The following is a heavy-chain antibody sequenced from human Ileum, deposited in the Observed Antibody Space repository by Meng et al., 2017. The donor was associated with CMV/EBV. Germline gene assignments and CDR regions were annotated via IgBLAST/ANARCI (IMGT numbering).Heavy chain of an antibody. Sequence: SCAASGLDFSNFWVEWGRQVPGKGPEWVARSDSDEIFTTYAGSVKGRFAISRDNSENTVYLQMNSLRGDDSAVYYCVRLAATRKAFDLWGQGTLVTVSS. J-gene: IGHJ4*02. V-gene: IGHV3-74*03. CDR1: GLDFSNFW. CDR3: VRLAATRKAFDL. D-gene: IGHD2-15*01. CDR2: SDSDEIFT.